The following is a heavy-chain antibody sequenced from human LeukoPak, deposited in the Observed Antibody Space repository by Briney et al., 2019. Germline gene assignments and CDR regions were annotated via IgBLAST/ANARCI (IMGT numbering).Heavy chain of an antibody. CDR2: INHSGST. CDR1: GGSFSGYY. D-gene: IGHD3-16*01. CDR3: ARGGGWINWFDP. V-gene: IGHV4-34*01. Sequence: SETLSLTCAVYGGSFSGYYWGWIRQPPGKGLEWIGEINHSGSTNYNPSLKSRITISVDTSKNQFSLQLNSVTAADTAVYYCARGGGWINWFDPWGQGTLVTVSS. J-gene: IGHJ5*02.